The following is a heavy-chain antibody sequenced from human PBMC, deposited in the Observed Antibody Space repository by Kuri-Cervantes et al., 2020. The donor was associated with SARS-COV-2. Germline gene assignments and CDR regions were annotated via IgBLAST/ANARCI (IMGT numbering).Heavy chain of an antibody. CDR1: GFAFDDYG. CDR3: AREPGFTYYDFWSGYQVGGMNV. V-gene: IGHV3-74*01. CDR2: INSDGSST. D-gene: IGHD3-3*01. J-gene: IGHJ6*02. Sequence: GESLKIFCTASGFAFDDYGMSWGRQAPGKGLVWVSRINSDGSSTSYADSVKGRFTISRDNAKNTLYLQMNSLRAEDTAVYYCAREPGFTYYDFWSGYQVGGMNVWGQGPTVPVSS.